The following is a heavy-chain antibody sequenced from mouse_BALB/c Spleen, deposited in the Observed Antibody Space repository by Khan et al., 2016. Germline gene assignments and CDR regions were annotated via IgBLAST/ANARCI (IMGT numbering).Heavy chain of an antibody. J-gene: IGHJ4*01. CDR3: ARWLLRVYAMDY. D-gene: IGHD2-3*01. CDR2: INTETGEP. Sequence: QVQLQQSGPELKKPGETVKISCKASGYTFTDYSMHWVKQAPGKGLKWMGWINTETGEPTYADDFKGRFAFSLETSASTAYLQINNLKNEDTATYFCARWLLRVYAMDYWGQGTSVTVSS. CDR1: GYTFTDYS. V-gene: IGHV9-2-1*01.